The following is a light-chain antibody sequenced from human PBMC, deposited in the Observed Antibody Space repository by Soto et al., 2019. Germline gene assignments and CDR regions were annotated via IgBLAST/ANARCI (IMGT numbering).Light chain of an antibody. Sequence: DIQMTQSPSSLSASVGDRVTINCRASQTISNYLNWYQEKPGKAPKLLIYAASNLQSGVPSRFSGSGSATEFTRTISNLPPRDFVTDDCQKNYCTTWTFGPGTKVDI. V-gene: IGKV1-39*01. CDR3: QKNYCTTWT. J-gene: IGKJ3*01. CDR2: AAS. CDR1: QTISNY.